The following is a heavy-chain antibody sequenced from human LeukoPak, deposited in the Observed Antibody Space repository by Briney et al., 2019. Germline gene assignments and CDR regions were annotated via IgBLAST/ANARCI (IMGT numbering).Heavy chain of an antibody. J-gene: IGHJ4*02. D-gene: IGHD6-13*01. CDR1: GGSISSGGYY. Sequence: PSETLSLTCTVSGGSISSGGYYWSWIRQHPGKGLEWIGYIYYSGSTYYNPSLKSRVTISVDTSKNQFSLKLSSVTAADTAVYYCARMTDLLYSSSWKYYFDYWGQGTLVTVSS. CDR3: ARMTDLLYSSSWKYYFDY. V-gene: IGHV4-31*03. CDR2: IYYSGST.